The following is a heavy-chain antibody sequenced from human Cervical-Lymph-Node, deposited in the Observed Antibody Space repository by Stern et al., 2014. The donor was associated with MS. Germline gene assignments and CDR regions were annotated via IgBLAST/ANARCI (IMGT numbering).Heavy chain of an antibody. D-gene: IGHD6-13*01. CDR2: VYPGGTT. CDR3: VREGTAAVGLFEY. J-gene: IGHJ4*02. CDR1: GFTLSSNY. Sequence: EDQLVESGGGLVQPGGSLRLSCAASGFTLSSNYVNWVRQAPGTGLEWVSVVYPGGTTFFADSVKGRFTVSRDMSKSTVYLQMDSLRVEDTAIYYCVREGTAAVGLFEYWGQGTLVTVSS. V-gene: IGHV3-66*01.